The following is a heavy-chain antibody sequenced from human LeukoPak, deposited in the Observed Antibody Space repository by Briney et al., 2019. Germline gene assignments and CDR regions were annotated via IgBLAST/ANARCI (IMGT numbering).Heavy chain of an antibody. J-gene: IGHJ4*02. V-gene: IGHV1-2*02. Sequence: ASVKVSCKASGYTFAGYYMHWVRQAPGPGLEWMGWINPNSGGTNYAQKFQGRVTMTRDTSISTAYMELSRLRSDDTAEYYCARDRRYYGSGSYAYWGQGTLVTVSS. D-gene: IGHD3-10*01. CDR1: GYTFAGYY. CDR2: INPNSGGT. CDR3: ARDRRYYGSGSYAY.